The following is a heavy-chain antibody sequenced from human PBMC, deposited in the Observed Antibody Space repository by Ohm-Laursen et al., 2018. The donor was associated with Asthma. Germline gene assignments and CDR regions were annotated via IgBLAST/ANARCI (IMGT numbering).Heavy chain of an antibody. J-gene: IGHJ1*01. CDR2: ISGSGGST. Sequence: GSLRLSCTASGFTFSSYAMSWVRQAPGKGLEWASAISGSGGSTYYADSVKGRFTISRDNSKNTLYLQMNSLRAEDTAVYYCAKDSGYSGYLYFQHWGQGTLVTVSS. CDR3: AKDSGYSGYLYFQH. V-gene: IGHV3-23*01. CDR1: GFTFSSYA. D-gene: IGHD5-12*01.